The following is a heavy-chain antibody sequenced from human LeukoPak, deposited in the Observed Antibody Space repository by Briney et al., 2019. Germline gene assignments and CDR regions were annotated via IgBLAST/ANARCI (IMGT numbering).Heavy chain of an antibody. Sequence: GGSLSLSCAASGFTFSSYGMHWVRQAPGKGLEWVAFIRYDGSNKYYADSVKGRFTISRDNSKNTLYLQMNSLRAEDTAVYYCARATEPYYYYYYMDVWGKGTTVTISS. D-gene: IGHD1-14*01. J-gene: IGHJ6*03. V-gene: IGHV3-30*02. CDR1: GFTFSSYG. CDR2: IRYDGSNK. CDR3: ARATEPYYYYYYMDV.